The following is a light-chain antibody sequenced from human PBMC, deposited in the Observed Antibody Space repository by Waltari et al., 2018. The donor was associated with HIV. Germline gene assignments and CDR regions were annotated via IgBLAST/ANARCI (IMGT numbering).Light chain of an antibody. V-gene: IGLV2-14*01. CDR2: EAS. CDR3: SSFSITSTLVV. Sequence: QSAFTPPAPLSGSPGQSTTIPCPGTSSDIRCYNYASCYQQQPCKAPKLMICEASNRPSGISNRFSGSKSGNTASLTISGLQADDEAHYFCSSFSITSTLVVFGGGTKLTVL. CDR1: SSDIRCYNY. J-gene: IGLJ2*01.